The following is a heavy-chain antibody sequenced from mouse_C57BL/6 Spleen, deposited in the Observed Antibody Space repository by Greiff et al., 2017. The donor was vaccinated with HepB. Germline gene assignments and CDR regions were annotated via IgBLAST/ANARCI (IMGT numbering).Heavy chain of an antibody. CDR3: AKDTGLYSNYGDY. J-gene: IGHJ2*01. CDR1: GYTFTSYW. CDR2: IHPNSGST. Sequence: QVQLQQPGAELVKPGASVKLSCKASGYTFTSYWMHWVKQRPGQGLEWIGMIHPNSGSTNYNEKFKSKATLTVDKSSSTAYMHLSSLTSEDSAVYYCAKDTGLYSNYGDYWGQGTTLTVSS. D-gene: IGHD2-5*01. V-gene: IGHV1-64*01.